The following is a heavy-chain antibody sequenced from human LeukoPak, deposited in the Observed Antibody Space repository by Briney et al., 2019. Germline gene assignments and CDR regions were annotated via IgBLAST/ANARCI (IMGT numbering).Heavy chain of an antibody. D-gene: IGHD2-15*01. J-gene: IGHJ4*02. CDR3: AKIMALYCSGGTCNEIDY. CDR1: GFTFSSYA. V-gene: IGHV3-23*01. CDR2: ISLSGSTT. Sequence: GGSLRLSCAASGFTFSSYAMTWVRQAPGKGLDGVSPISLSGSTTYYADSVKGRFTISRDNSKSTLYLQMNSLRAEDTAVYYCAKIMALYCSGGTCNEIDYWGQGTLVTVSS.